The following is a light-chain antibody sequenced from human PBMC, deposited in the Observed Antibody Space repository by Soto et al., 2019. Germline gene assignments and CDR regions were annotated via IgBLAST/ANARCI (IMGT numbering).Light chain of an antibody. V-gene: IGLV1-36*01. CDR3: AAWDDSLNGSV. CDR2: YDD. J-gene: IGLJ3*02. CDR1: SSNIGNNA. Sequence: QSVLTQPPSVSEAPRQRVTISCSGSSSNIGNNAVNWYQQLPGKAPKLLIYYDDLLPSGISDRFSVSKSGTSASLAISGLQSEDEAGFYCAAWDDSLNGSVFGGGTQLTVL.